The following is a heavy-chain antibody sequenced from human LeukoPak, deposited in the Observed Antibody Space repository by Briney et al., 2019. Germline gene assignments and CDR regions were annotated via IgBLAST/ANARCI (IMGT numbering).Heavy chain of an antibody. V-gene: IGHV1-2*02. J-gene: IGHJ4*02. CDR2: INPYSGDT. CDR3: ARATILTGYPVFDY. Sequence: ASVKVSCKASGYSFTGYYIHWVRQAPGQGLAWMGWINPYSGDTTYAQKFQGRLTLTRDTSISTAYMELSRLRSDDTAVYYCARATILTGYPVFDYWGQGTLVTVSS. CDR1: GYSFTGYY. D-gene: IGHD3-9*01.